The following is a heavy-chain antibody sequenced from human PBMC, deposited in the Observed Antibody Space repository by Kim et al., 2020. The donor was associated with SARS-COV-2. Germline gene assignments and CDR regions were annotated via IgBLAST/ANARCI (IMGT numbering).Heavy chain of an antibody. D-gene: IGHD3-3*01. Sequence: KSRVTISVDTSKNQFSLKLGSVTAADTAVYYCARGRGIRFLEWLLGGMDVWGQGTTVTVSS. V-gene: IGHV4-31*02. CDR3: ARGRGIRFLEWLLGGMDV. J-gene: IGHJ6*02.